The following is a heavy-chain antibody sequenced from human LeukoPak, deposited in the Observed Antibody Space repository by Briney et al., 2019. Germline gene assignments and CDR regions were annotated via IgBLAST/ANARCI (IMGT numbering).Heavy chain of an antibody. CDR2: ISSSSSYI. CDR1: GFTFSSYS. J-gene: IGHJ6*04. CDR3: ARDKLAVLLWFGEHSHGVDV. Sequence: GGSLRLSCAASGFTFSSYSMNWVRQAPGKGLEWVSSISSSSSYIYYADSVKGRFTISRDNAKNSLYLQMNSLRAEDTAVYYCARDKLAVLLWFGEHSHGVDVWGKGTTVTVSS. V-gene: IGHV3-21*01. D-gene: IGHD3-10*01.